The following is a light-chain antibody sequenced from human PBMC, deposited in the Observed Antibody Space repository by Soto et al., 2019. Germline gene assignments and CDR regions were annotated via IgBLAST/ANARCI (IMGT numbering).Light chain of an antibody. CDR1: QSVSSN. CDR2: GAS. CDR3: QQRSNWPQVT. Sequence: EIVMTQSPATLSVSQGERVTLSCRASQSVSSNLAWYQQKPGQAPRLLIYGASTRATDIPARFSGSGSGTEFTLTISSLQSEDFAVYYCQQRSNWPQVTFGQGTRLEIK. V-gene: IGKV3-15*01. J-gene: IGKJ5*01.